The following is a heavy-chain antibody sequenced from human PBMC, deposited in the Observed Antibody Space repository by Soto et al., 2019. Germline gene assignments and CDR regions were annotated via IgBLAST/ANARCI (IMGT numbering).Heavy chain of an antibody. V-gene: IGHV5-51*01. CDR2: IYPGDSTT. CDR1: GYRFTTYW. D-gene: IGHD5-18*01. Sequence: ESLKISCRGSGYRFTTYWIGCVRQMPGNGLEWMGIIYPGDSTTRYSPSFQGQVTISADKSISTDYLQWSSLKASDTAMYYCATNVNTSVGFYWFFDLWGRGTLVTVSS. CDR3: ATNVNTSVGFYWFFDL. J-gene: IGHJ2*01.